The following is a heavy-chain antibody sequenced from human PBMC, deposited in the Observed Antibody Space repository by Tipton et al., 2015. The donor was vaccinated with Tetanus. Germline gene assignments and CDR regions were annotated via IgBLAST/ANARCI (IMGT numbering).Heavy chain of an antibody. CDR1: GFIFRSYG. CDR2: ISYDGTKK. CDR3: ARAPGLLIDL. D-gene: IGHD3-10*01. J-gene: IGHJ5*02. V-gene: IGHV3-30*03. Sequence: RSLRLSCAASGFIFRSYGIHWVRQAPGKGLETVAVISYDGTKKDYADSMKGRCSISRDNSKSTLYLQMNSLTLEDTAVYYCARAPGLLIDLWGQGTLVSVSS.